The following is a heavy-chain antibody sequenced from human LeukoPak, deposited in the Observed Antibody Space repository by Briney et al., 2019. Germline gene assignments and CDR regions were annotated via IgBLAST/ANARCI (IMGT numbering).Heavy chain of an antibody. CDR2: IRHDGSQT. J-gene: IGHJ4*02. CDR1: GFIFTGSW. Sequence: PGGSLRLSCAASGFIFTGSWMSWVRQAPGKGLEWVANIRHDGSQTYYLDSVKGRFTISRDNAKNEVYLEMNNLRGADTAVYYCATGANLFQFWGQGTLVTVSS. CDR3: ATGANLFQF. V-gene: IGHV3-7*01. D-gene: IGHD1-14*01.